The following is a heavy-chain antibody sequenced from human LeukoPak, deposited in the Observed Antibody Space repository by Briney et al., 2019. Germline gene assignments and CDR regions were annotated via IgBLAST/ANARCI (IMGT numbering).Heavy chain of an antibody. CDR2: IIPIFGTA. CDR1: GGTFSSYA. CDR3: ARAVRYCSSTSCYDPPFFDY. Sequence: SAKVSCKASGGTFSSYAISWVRQAPGQGLEWMGGIIPIFGTANYAQKFQGRVTITTDESTSTAYMELSSLRSEDTAVYYCARAVRYCSSTSCYDPPFFDYWGQGTLVTVSS. D-gene: IGHD2-2*01. V-gene: IGHV1-69*05. J-gene: IGHJ4*02.